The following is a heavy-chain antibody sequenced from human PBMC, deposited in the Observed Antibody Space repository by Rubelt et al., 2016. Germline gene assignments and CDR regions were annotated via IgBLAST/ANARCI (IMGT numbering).Heavy chain of an antibody. D-gene: IGHD2-2*03. CDR2: SIPILGIA. Sequence: LVQSGAEVKKPGSSVKISCKASGGTFSSYAISWVRQAPGQGLECMGRSIPILGIANYAQKFQGRVTITAEKSTSTAYMELSGLRSENTAVYYCARVPAGYCSSSSCYVYDYWGKGTLVSVSS. CDR1: GGTFSSYA. V-gene: IGHV1-69*04. J-gene: IGHJ4*02. CDR3: ARVPAGYCSSSSCYVYDY.